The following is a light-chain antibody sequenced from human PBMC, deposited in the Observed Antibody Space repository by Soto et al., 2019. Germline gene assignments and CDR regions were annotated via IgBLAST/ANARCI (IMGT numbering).Light chain of an antibody. Sequence: EIVLTQSPATLSLSPGERATLSCRASQSVSSYLAWYQQKPGQAPRLLIYDASNRATGIPARFSGSGSGTDFTLTISSLEPEDFAVYYCQQRSNWPSFGPGTKWIS. CDR3: QQRSNWPS. V-gene: IGKV3-11*01. CDR1: QSVSSY. J-gene: IGKJ3*01. CDR2: DAS.